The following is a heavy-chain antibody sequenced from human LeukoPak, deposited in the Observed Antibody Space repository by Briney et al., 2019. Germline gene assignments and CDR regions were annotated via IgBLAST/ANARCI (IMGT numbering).Heavy chain of an antibody. J-gene: IGHJ4*02. CDR2: IYYSGST. CDR3: ARTSSRSTPFDY. D-gene: IGHD5-24*01. CDR1: GGSISSSSYY. Sequence: SETLSLTCTVSGGSISSSSYYWGWIRQPPGKGLEWIGSIYYSGSTYYNPSLKSRVTISVDTSKNQFSLKLSSVTAADTAVYYCARTSSRSTPFDYWGQGTLVTVSS. V-gene: IGHV4-39*01.